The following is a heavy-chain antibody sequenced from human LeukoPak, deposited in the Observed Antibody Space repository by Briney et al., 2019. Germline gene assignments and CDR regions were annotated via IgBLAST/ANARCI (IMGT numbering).Heavy chain of an antibody. J-gene: IGHJ6*02. CDR2: IIPILGIA. V-gene: IGHV1-69*04. Sequence: SVTVSCKASGGTFSSYAISWVRQAPGQGLEWMGRIIPILGIANYAQKFQGRVTITADKSTSTAYMELRSLRSDDTAVYYCARDLKSAAAGRDYYYYGMDVWGQGTTVTVSS. D-gene: IGHD6-13*01. CDR1: GGTFSSYA. CDR3: ARDLKSAAAGRDYYYYGMDV.